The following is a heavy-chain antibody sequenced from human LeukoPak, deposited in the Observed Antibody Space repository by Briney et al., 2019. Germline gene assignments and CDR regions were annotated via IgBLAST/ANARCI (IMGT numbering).Heavy chain of an antibody. CDR3: ARHPSIAVEYWYFDL. Sequence: SETLSLTCTVSGGSISSGSYYWGWIRQPPGKGLEWIGSIYYSGSTYYNPSLKSRVTISVDTSKNQFSLKLSPVTAADTAVYYCARHPSIAVEYWYFDLWGRGTLVTVSS. J-gene: IGHJ2*01. V-gene: IGHV4-39*01. CDR2: IYYSGST. CDR1: GGSISSGSYY. D-gene: IGHD6-19*01.